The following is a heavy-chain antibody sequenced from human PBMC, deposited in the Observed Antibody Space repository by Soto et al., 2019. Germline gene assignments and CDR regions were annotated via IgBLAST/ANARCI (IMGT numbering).Heavy chain of an antibody. D-gene: IGHD2-15*01. CDR3: GRRECSGGSCHCDY. CDR2: ISGSGGST. Sequence: EVQLLESGGGLVQPGGSLRLSCAASGFTFSSYAMSWVRQAPGKGLEWVSAISGSGGSTYYADSVKGRFTISRDNSKNTLYLQMNSLRAEDTAVYYCGRRECSGGSCHCDYWGQGTLVTVSS. V-gene: IGHV3-23*01. CDR1: GFTFSSYA. J-gene: IGHJ4*02.